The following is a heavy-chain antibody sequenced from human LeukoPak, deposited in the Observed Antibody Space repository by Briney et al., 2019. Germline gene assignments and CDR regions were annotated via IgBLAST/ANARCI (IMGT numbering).Heavy chain of an antibody. Sequence: PGGSLRLSCAASGFAFNTYAMQWVRQSPGKGLEWVAVISYDETNKYYSDSVKGPFSVSRDNSKNTLHLNMNSLTTEDSALYYCAKAGCSMTACYTNYWGQGTLVTVSS. V-gene: IGHV3-30*18. CDR1: GFAFNTYA. CDR2: ISYDETNK. CDR3: AKAGCSMTACYTNY. J-gene: IGHJ4*02. D-gene: IGHD2-2*02.